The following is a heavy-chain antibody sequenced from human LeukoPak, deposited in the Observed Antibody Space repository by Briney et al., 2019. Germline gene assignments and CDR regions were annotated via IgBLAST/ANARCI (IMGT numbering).Heavy chain of an antibody. Sequence: SETLSVTCTVSGGSISSGGYYWSWIRQHPGKGLEWIGYIYYSGSTYYNPSLKSRVTISVDTSKNQFSLKLSSVTAADTAVYYCARIRYPGVDYWGQGTLVTVSS. V-gene: IGHV4-31*03. CDR1: GGSISSGGYY. CDR2: IYYSGST. D-gene: IGHD2-2*01. CDR3: ARIRYPGVDY. J-gene: IGHJ4*02.